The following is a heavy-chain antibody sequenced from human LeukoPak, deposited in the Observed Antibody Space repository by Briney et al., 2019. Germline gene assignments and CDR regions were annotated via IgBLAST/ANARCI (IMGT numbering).Heavy chain of an antibody. D-gene: IGHD2-15*01. CDR2: IYYSGST. Sequence: SETLSLTCTVSGGSISSSSYYWGWIPQPPGKGLEWIGSIYYSGSTYYNPSLKSRVTISVDTSKNQFSLKLSSVTAADTAVYYCASLRSVRIWDYYYMDVWGKGTTVTVSS. V-gene: IGHV4-39*07. J-gene: IGHJ6*03. CDR1: GGSISSSSYY. CDR3: ASLRSVRIWDYYYMDV.